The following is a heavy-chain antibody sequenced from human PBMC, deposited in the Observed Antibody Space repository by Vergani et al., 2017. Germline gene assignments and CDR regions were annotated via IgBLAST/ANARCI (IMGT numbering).Heavy chain of an antibody. CDR1: GFTFSNAW. Sequence: EVQLVESGGGLVKPGGSLRLSCAASGFTFSNAWMSWVRQAPGKGLEWVGRIKSKTDGGTTDYAAPVKGRFTISADKSISTAYLQWSSLKASDTAMYYCARLGYCSSTSCYLSLHMDVWGQGP. J-gene: IGHJ6*02. D-gene: IGHD2-2*01. V-gene: IGHV3-15*01. CDR3: ARLGYCSSTSCYLSLHMDV. CDR2: IKSKTDGGTT.